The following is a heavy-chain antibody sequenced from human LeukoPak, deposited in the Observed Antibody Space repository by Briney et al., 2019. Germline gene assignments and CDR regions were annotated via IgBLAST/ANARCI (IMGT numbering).Heavy chain of an antibody. Sequence: SETLSLTCTVSGGSISSYYWSWIRQPPGKGLEWIGYIYYSGSTNYNPSLKSRVTMSVDTSKNQFSLKLSSLTAADTAVYYCARGPGYCGGDCYALGYWGQGTLVTVSS. CDR3: ARGPGYCGGDCYALGY. J-gene: IGHJ4*02. CDR1: GGSISSYY. D-gene: IGHD2-21*02. V-gene: IGHV4-59*12. CDR2: IYYSGST.